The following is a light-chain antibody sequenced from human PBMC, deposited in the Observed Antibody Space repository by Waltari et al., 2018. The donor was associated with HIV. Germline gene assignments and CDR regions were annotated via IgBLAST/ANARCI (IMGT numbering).Light chain of an antibody. Sequence: QSVMTQPPPVSAAPGQKVTIPSTGISHIWANYVSWYQQVPGTAPKLLSYDNNKRPSGIPDRFSGSRSGTSATLDISGLQPGDEADYYCGTWDYSLDSGVFGGGTKLTVL. CDR2: DNN. CDR3: GTWDYSLDSGV. J-gene: IGLJ3*02. V-gene: IGLV1-51*01. CDR1: ISHIWANY.